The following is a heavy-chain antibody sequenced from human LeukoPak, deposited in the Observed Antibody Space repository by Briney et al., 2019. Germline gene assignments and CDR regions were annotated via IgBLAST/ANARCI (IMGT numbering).Heavy chain of an antibody. CDR1: GGSISSGSYY. CDR3: ARAVSGYAFDI. D-gene: IGHD6-25*01. Sequence: SETLSLTCTVSGGSISSGSYYWSWIRRPAGKGLEWIGRIFTSGSTDYNPSLKSRVTISIDTSKNQFSLKLSSVTAADTAVYYCARAVSGYAFDIWVQGTMVTVSS. V-gene: IGHV4-61*02. J-gene: IGHJ3*02. CDR2: IFTSGST.